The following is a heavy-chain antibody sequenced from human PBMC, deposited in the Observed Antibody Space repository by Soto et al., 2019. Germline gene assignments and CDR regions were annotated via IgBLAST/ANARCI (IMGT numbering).Heavy chain of an antibody. CDR1: GASISSGDYY. CDR3: ARESEDLTSNFDY. CDR2: IDYIGST. Sequence: SATRSLTCTVSGASISSGDYYWSWIRQPPGKGLECIGYIDYIGSTYYNPSLKSRVTISVDTSQNQFSLKLNSVTAADTAVYYCARESEDLTSNFDYWGQGTLVTVSS. J-gene: IGHJ4*02. V-gene: IGHV4-30-4*01.